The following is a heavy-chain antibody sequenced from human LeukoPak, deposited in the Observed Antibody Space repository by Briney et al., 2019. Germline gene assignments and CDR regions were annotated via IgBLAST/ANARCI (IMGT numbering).Heavy chain of an antibody. J-gene: IGHJ6*02. CDR1: GFTFTSYW. D-gene: IGHD6-19*01. CDR3: AKGYSSGPSSMDV. CDR2: IRQDGSEK. V-gene: IGHV3-7*03. Sequence: GGSLRLSCASSGFTFTSYWMTWVRQAAGKGLEWVANIRQDGSEKYYVDSVKGRFTISRDNAKNSLYLQMNSLRAEDTALYYCAKGYSSGPSSMDVWGQGTTVTVSS.